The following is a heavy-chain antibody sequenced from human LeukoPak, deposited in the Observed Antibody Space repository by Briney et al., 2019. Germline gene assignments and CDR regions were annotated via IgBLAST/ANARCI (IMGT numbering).Heavy chain of an antibody. D-gene: IGHD4-11*01. J-gene: IGHJ5*02. V-gene: IGHV4-39*07. Sequence: SETLSLTCTVSGGSISSSSYYWGWIRQPPGKGLEWIGSIYYSGSTNYNPSLKSRVIISVDTSKNQFSLKLSSVTAADTAVYYCATTPYSNAHWFDPWGQGTLVTVSS. CDR2: IYYSGST. CDR1: GGSISSSSYY. CDR3: ATTPYSNAHWFDP.